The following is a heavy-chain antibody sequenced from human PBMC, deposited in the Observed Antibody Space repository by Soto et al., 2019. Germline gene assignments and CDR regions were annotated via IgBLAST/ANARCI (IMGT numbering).Heavy chain of an antibody. D-gene: IGHD6-6*01. J-gene: IGHJ5*02. CDR3: AHRHVYSSSDWFDP. Sequence: QITLKESGPPLVKPTQTLTLTCTFSGFSLSTSGVGVGWIRQPPGKALEWLALIYWDDDKRYSPSLKSRLTITKDTSKNQVVLTMTNMDPVDTATYYCAHRHVYSSSDWFDPWGQGTLVTVSS. CDR1: GFSLSTSGVG. CDR2: IYWDDDK. V-gene: IGHV2-5*02.